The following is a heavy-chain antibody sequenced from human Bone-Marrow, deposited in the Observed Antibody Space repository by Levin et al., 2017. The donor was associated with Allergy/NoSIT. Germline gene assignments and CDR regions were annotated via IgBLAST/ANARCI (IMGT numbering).Heavy chain of an antibody. CDR3: ATLVSDSYFEC. CDR2: LYYTGSP. CDR1: GGSISSGPYS. D-gene: IGHD3-22*01. V-gene: IGHV4-39*01. Sequence: NASETLSLTCSVSGGSISSGPYSWAWVRQPPGKGLEWIGTLYYTGSPYYYPSLKSRVTISVDTSKNQLSLKLSSVAAADTAVYYCATLVSDSYFECWGLGTLVTVSS. J-gene: IGHJ4*02.